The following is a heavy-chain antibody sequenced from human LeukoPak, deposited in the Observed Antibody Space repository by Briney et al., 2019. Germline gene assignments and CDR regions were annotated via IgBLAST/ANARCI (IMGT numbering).Heavy chain of an antibody. Sequence: GGALRLSCAASGFAFSTYGMHWVRLAPGKGLEWVAYIRYDGSIRNYGDSMKGRFTISRDNSKNTLYLQMNSLRAEDTAVYYCGALWFGDHVNNGYWGQGTLVTVCS. J-gene: IGHJ4*02. V-gene: IGHV3-30*02. CDR2: IRYDGSIR. D-gene: IGHD3-10*01. CDR1: GFAFSTYG. CDR3: GALWFGDHVNNGY.